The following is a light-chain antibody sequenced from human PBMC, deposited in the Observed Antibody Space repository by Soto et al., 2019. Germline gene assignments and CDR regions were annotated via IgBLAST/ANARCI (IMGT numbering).Light chain of an antibody. Sequence: NVFTQSPCTLSLSPGERATLSCRASQSVSSSSLAWYQQKRGQAPRLLIHDASSRATGIPDRFSGSGSGTDFTLTISRLEPEDFAVYYCQQYGGSPRTFGQGTKVDIK. V-gene: IGKV3-20*01. J-gene: IGKJ1*01. CDR1: QSVSSSS. CDR3: QQYGGSPRT. CDR2: DAS.